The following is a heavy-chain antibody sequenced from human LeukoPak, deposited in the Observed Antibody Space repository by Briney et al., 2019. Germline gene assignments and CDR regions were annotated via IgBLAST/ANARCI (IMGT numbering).Heavy chain of an antibody. D-gene: IGHD6-13*01. J-gene: IGHJ4*02. CDR3: TNLRHQLAPLD. CDR1: GYSISSGYY. Sequence: PSETLSLTCAVSGYSISSGYYWGWIRQPPGKGLEWIGSMYHSGSTYYNPSLKSRVTISVDTSKNQFSLKLSSVTAADTAVYYCTNLRHQLAPLDWGQGTLVTVSS. V-gene: IGHV4-38-2*01. CDR2: MYHSGST.